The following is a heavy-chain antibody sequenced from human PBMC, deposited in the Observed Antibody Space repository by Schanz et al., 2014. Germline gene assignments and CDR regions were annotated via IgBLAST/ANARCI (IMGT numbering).Heavy chain of an antibody. V-gene: IGHV3-23*04. Sequence: EVKMVESGGGLVKPGGSLRLSCAASGFTFTNYAMSWVRQAPGKGLEWVSLISDSGDTAYYADSVKGRFTISRDNSKNTLYLQMNSLRAEDTAIYYCAKDAPYPFDLWGRGTLITVSS. CDR2: ISDSGDTA. J-gene: IGHJ2*01. CDR1: GFTFTNYA. CDR3: AKDAPYPFDL.